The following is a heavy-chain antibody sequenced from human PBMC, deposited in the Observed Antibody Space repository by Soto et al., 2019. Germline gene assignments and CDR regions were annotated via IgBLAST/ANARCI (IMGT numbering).Heavy chain of an antibody. CDR3: ARALRFTFTTGYYMDV. V-gene: IGHV3-23*01. CDR2: ISGSGST. CDR1: GFTVSSYA. D-gene: IGHD3-16*01. Sequence: EVQLLESGGGLVQPGGSLRLSCAASGFTVSSYAMSWVRQAPGKGLEWVSVISGSGSTYSADSVKGRFTISRDSSTNTVYLQMHSLRAEDTAVYYCARALRFTFTTGYYMDVWGRGTTVTVSS. J-gene: IGHJ6*03.